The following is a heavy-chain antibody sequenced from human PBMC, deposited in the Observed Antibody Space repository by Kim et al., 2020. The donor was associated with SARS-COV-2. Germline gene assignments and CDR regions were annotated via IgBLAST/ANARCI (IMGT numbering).Heavy chain of an antibody. J-gene: IGHJ4*02. CDR3: VKEAAFTTVVVDYYFDY. V-gene: IGHV3-30*02. D-gene: IGHD2-15*01. Sequence: VTGRFAISRDNSKNTRYLQMNSLKTEDTARYFCVKEAAFTTVVVDYYFDYWGQGTLVTVSS.